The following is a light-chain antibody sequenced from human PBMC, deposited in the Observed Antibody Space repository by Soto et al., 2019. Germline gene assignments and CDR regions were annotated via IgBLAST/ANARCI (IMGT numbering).Light chain of an antibody. CDR2: DVY. CDR3: NSYSSTATYV. J-gene: IGLJ1*01. V-gene: IGLV2-14*01. Sequence: QSVLTQPASVSGSPGQSITISCTGTSSDVGGYNFVSWYQQYPGRAPKLMLYDVYNRPSGVSTRFSGSKSGNTASLTISGLQAEDEADYYCNSYSSTATYVFGTGTQLTVL. CDR1: SSDVGGYNF.